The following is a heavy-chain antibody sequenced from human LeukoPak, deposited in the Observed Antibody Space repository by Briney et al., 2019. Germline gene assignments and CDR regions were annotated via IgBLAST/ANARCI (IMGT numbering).Heavy chain of an antibody. V-gene: IGHV1-46*01. Sequence: ASVKVSCKASGYSFTTYYMHWVRQAPGQGLEWMGIINPTGGSTNYAQKFEGRVTMTRDTSTSTVYMELSSLRSEDTAMYYCARERYCSGGNCFVTYYYGMDVWGQGTTATVSS. CDR2: INPTGGST. CDR1: GYSFTTYY. CDR3: ARERYCSGGNCFVTYYYGMDV. D-gene: IGHD2-15*01. J-gene: IGHJ6*02.